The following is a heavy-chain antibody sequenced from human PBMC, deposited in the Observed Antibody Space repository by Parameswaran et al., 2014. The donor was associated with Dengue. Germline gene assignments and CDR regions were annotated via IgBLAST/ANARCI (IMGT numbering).Heavy chain of an antibody. CDR3: ARHGYYYGSGSHPYFDY. V-gene: IGHV3-30-3*01. Sequence: WIRQPPGKGLEWVAVISYDGSNKYYADSVKGRFTISRDNSKNTLYLQMNSLRAEDTAVYYCARHGYYYGSGSHPYFDYWGQGTLVTVSS. D-gene: IGHD3-10*01. CDR2: ISYDGSNK. J-gene: IGHJ4*02.